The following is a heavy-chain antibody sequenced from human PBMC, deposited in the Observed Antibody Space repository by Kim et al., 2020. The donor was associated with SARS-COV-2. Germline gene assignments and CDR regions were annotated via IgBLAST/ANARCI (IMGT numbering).Heavy chain of an antibody. V-gene: IGHV1-69*13. CDR2: IIPIFGTA. J-gene: IGHJ3*02. CDR3: ARCLEFTGTTPSGSAFDI. CDR1: GGTFSSYA. D-gene: IGHD1-7*01. Sequence: SVKVSCKASGGTFSSYAISWVRQAPGQGLEWMGGIIPIFGTANYAQKFQGRVTITADESTSTAYMELSSLRSEDTAVYYCARCLEFTGTTPSGSAFDIWGQGTMVTVSS.